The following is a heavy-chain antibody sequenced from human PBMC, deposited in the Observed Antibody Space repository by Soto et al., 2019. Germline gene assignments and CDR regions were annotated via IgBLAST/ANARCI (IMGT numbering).Heavy chain of an antibody. CDR3: AKDGVTSIDV. D-gene: IGHD3-16*01. Sequence: EVQLVESGGGLIQPGGSLRLSCAVSGFTVSTNYMSWVRQAPGKGLELVSIIYSGGTTYYADSVKGRFTISRDNSKNTLYLQMNSLRAQDTAVYYCAKDGVTSIDVWGQGTTVTVAS. CDR2: IYSGGTT. V-gene: IGHV3-53*01. CDR1: GFTVSTNY. J-gene: IGHJ6*02.